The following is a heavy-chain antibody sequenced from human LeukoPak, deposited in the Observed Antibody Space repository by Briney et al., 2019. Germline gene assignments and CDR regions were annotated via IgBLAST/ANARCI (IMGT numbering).Heavy chain of an antibody. CDR1: GFTFSSYW. V-gene: IGHV3-7*03. CDR3: AKGIGRYSGYDWGGYYMDV. D-gene: IGHD5-12*01. J-gene: IGHJ6*03. CDR2: IKQDVSEK. Sequence: PGGSLRLSCAASGFTFSSYWMSWVRQAPGKGLEWVANIKQDVSEKYYVDSVKGRFTISRDNDKNSLYLQMNSLRAEDTALYYCAKGIGRYSGYDWGGYYMDVWGKGTTVTVSS.